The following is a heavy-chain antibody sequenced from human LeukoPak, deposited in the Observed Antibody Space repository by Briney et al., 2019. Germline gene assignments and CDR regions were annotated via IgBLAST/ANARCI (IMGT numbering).Heavy chain of an antibody. V-gene: IGHV4-30-4*01. CDR2: IYYSGST. CDR1: GGSISSGDYY. Sequence: SETLSLTCTVSGGSISSGDYYWSWIRQPPGRGLEWIGYIYYSGSTYYNPSLNSRVTISVDTSKNQFSLKLSSVTAADTAVYYCARHLGSSEYSSYNYWGQGTLVPVSS. J-gene: IGHJ4*02. D-gene: IGHD6-6*01. CDR3: ARHLGSSEYSSYNY.